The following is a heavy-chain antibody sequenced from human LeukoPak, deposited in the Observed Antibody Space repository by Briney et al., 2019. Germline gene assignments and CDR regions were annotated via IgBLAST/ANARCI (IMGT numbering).Heavy chain of an antibody. CDR1: GYTFTGYY. CDR2: INPNSGGT. D-gene: IGHD1-20*01. CDR3: ARDLGYNWNDGWFDP. V-gene: IGHV1-2*02. Sequence: GASVKASCKASGYTFTGYYMHWVRQAPGQGLEWMGWINPNSGGTNYAQKFQGRVTMTRDTSISTAYMELSRLRSDDTAVYYCARDLGYNWNDGWFDPWGQGTLVTVSS. J-gene: IGHJ5*02.